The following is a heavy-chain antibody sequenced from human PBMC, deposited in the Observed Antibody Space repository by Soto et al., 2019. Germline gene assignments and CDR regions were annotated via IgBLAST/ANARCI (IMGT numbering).Heavy chain of an antibody. D-gene: IGHD3-22*01. J-gene: IGHJ4*02. CDR1: GYTFTSYY. CDR3: ARAPIACDYYDSSGYYPYYFDY. Sequence: ASVKVSCKASGYTFTSYYMHWVRQAPGQGLEWMGIINPSGGSTSYAQKFQGRVTMTRDTSTSTVYMELSSLRSEDTAVYYCARAPIACDYYDSSGYYPYYFDYWGQGTLVTVSS. V-gene: IGHV1-46*01. CDR2: INPSGGST.